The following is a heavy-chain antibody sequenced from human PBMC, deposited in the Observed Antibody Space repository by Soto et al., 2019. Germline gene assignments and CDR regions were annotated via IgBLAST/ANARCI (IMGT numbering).Heavy chain of an antibody. CDR1: GGSVSSGSYY. V-gene: IGHV4-61*01. J-gene: IGHJ6*02. CDR2: IYYSGST. CDR3: ARGLYYDFWSGYYTGGHYYYGMDV. D-gene: IGHD3-3*01. Sequence: TSETLSLTCTVSGGSVSSGSYYWSWIRQPPGKGLEWIGYIYYSGSTNYNPSLKSRVTISVDTSKNQFSLKLSSVTAADTAVYYCARGLYYDFWSGYYTGGHYYYGMDVWGQGTTVTVSS.